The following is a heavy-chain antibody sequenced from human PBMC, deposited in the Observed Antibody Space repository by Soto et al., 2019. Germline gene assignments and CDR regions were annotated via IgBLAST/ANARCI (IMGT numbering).Heavy chain of an antibody. CDR3: ARDPSFCSSTSGYAWSSDSHMDV. CDR2: ISAYNGNT. CDR1: GYTCTSYG. J-gene: IGHJ6*03. D-gene: IGHD2-2*01. V-gene: IGHV1-18*01. Sequence: QVQLVQSGAEVKKPGASVKVSCKASGYTCTSYGISWVRQAPGQGLEWMGWISAYNGNTNYAQKLQGRVTMTTDTSTSTAYMELRSLRSDDTAVYYCARDPSFCSSTSGYAWSSDSHMDVWGKGTTVTVSS.